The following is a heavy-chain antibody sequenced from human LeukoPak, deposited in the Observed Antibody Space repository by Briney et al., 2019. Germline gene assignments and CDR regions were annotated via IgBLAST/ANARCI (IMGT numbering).Heavy chain of an antibody. J-gene: IGHJ4*02. Sequence: PSQTLSLTCTVSGGSISSGGYYWSWIRQFPGKGLERIGYIHYSGRTYYNPSLKSRVSISMDTSKNQFSLDLTSVTAADTAVYYCARWFGGLKGKIWDYWGQGTLVTVSS. V-gene: IGHV4-31*03. D-gene: IGHD3-10*01. CDR3: ARWFGGLKGKIWDY. CDR1: GGSISSGGYY. CDR2: IHYSGRT.